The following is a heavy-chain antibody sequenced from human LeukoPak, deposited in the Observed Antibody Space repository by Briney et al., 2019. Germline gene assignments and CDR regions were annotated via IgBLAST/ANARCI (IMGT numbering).Heavy chain of an antibody. CDR1: GGSISSYY. D-gene: IGHD6-13*01. Sequence: PSETLSLTCTVSGGSISSYYWSWIRQPPGKGLEWIGYIYYSGSTNYNPSLKSRVTISVDTSKNQFSLKLSSVTAADTAVYYCARGRAAADDDYYYYGMDVWGQGTTVTVSS. CDR3: ARGRAAADDDYYYYGMDV. J-gene: IGHJ6*02. CDR2: IYYSGST. V-gene: IGHV4-59*01.